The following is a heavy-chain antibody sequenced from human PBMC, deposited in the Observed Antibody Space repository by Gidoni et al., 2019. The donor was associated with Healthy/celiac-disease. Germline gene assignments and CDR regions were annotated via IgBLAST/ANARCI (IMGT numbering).Heavy chain of an antibody. CDR2: ISSSSSYI. CDR3: ARGHSSGSYYADY. Sequence: EVQLVESGGGLVKPGGSLRLSCAASGFTFSSYSMNWVRQAPGKGLEWVSSISSSSSYIYYADSVKGRFTISRDNAKNSLYLQMNSLRAEDTAVYYCARGHSSGSYYADYWGQGTLVTVSS. J-gene: IGHJ4*02. CDR1: GFTFSSYS. V-gene: IGHV3-21*01. D-gene: IGHD1-26*01.